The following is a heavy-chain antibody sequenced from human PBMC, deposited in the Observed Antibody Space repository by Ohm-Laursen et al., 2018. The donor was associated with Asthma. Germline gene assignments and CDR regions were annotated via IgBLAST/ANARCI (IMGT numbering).Heavy chain of an antibody. V-gene: IGHV1-69*10. Sequence: VASVKVSCKSLGGNFDTYAITWVRQAPGQGPEWVGGIIPLFGLPNYAQKFKGRVTITADKSTSTAYMDLTSLTSEDTAVYYCAREVRTVVTPYYYYGMDVWGQGTTVTVSS. J-gene: IGHJ6*02. CDR1: GGNFDTYA. CDR3: AREVRTVVTPYYYYGMDV. D-gene: IGHD4-23*01. CDR2: IIPLFGLP.